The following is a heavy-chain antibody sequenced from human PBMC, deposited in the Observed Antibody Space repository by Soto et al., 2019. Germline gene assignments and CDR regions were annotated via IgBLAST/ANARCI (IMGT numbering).Heavy chain of an antibody. V-gene: IGHV1-18*01. D-gene: IGHD3-3*01. CDR1: GYTFTSYG. J-gene: IGHJ6*02. Sequence: GASVKVSCKASGYTFTSYGISWVRQAPGQGLEWMGWISAYNGNTNYAQKLQGRVTMTTDTSTSTAYMELRSLRSDDTAVYYCARGAGYDGWDYYYYYGMDVWGQGTTVTVSS. CDR2: ISAYNGNT. CDR3: ARGAGYDGWDYYYYYGMDV.